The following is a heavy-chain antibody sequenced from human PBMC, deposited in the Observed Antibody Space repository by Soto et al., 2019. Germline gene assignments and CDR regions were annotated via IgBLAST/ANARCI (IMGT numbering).Heavy chain of an antibody. CDR3: ARHGAITGGYYDFWSGYSSYFDY. CDR1: GYSFTSYW. J-gene: IGHJ4*02. V-gene: IGHV5-10-1*01. D-gene: IGHD3-3*01. Sequence: GESLKISCNGIGYSFTSYWISWVRQMPGKGLEWMGRIDPSDSYTNYSPSFQGHVTISADKSISTAYLQWSSLKAPDTAMYYCARHGAITGGYYDFWSGYSSYFDYWGQGTLVTVSS. CDR2: IDPSDSYT.